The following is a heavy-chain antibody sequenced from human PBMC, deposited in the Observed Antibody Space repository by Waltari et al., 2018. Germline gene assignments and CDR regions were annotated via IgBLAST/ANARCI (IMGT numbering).Heavy chain of an antibody. Sequence: EVQLVQSGAEVKKPGESLRISCTGSGYSFTSYWTSWVRQMPGKGLEWVARIYPSDHDTNCGPSCQGHVTIVADKPISTAYLQWSSLKASDTAIDYCARLELAMVRGVIDDAFDIWGQGTMVTVSS. J-gene: IGHJ3*02. D-gene: IGHD3-10*01. V-gene: IGHV5-10-1*03. CDR1: GYSFTSYW. CDR3: ARLELAMVRGVIDDAFDI. CDR2: IYPSDHDT.